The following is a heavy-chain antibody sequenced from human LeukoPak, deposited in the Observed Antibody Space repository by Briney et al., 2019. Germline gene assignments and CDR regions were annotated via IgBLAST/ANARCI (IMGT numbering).Heavy chain of an antibody. CDR1: GFTFSSYG. J-gene: IGHJ4*02. V-gene: IGHV3-30*18. Sequence: GGSLRLSCAASGFTFSSYGMHWVRQAPGKGLEWVAVISYDGSNKYYADSVKGRFTISRDNSKNTLYLQMNSLRAEDTAVYYCAKGSPYDSSGYYKHFDYWGQGTLVTVSS. D-gene: IGHD3-22*01. CDR3: AKGSPYDSSGYYKHFDY. CDR2: ISYDGSNK.